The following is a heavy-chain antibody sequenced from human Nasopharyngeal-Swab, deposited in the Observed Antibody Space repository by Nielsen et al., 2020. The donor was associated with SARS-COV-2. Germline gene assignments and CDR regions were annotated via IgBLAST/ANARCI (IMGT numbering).Heavy chain of an antibody. D-gene: IGHD3-3*01. CDR1: GYTFTSYV. CDR3: ARVLRFLEWLLSKDYYYYMDV. Sequence: ASVKVSCNASGYTFTSYVISWVRQAPGQGLEWMGWISAYNGNTNYAQKLQGRVTMTTDTSTSTAYMELRSLRSDDTAVYYCARVLRFLEWLLSKDYYYYMDVWGKGTTVTVSS. J-gene: IGHJ6*03. V-gene: IGHV1-18*01. CDR2: ISAYNGNT.